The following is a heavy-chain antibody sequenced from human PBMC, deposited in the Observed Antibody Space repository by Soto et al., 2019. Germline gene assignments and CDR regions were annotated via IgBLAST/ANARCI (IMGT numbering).Heavy chain of an antibody. J-gene: IGHJ4*02. V-gene: IGHV4-31*03. CDR3: ARFPIVPAASRLDY. Sequence: LSLTCTVSGGSISSGGYYWSWIRQHPGKGLEWIGYIYYSGSTYYNPSLKSRVTISVDTSKNQFSLKLSSVTAADTAVYYCARFPIVPAASRLDYWGQGTLVTVS. D-gene: IGHD2-2*01. CDR2: IYYSGST. CDR1: GGSISSGGYY.